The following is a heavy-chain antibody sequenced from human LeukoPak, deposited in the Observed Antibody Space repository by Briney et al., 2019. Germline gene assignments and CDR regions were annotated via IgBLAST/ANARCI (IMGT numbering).Heavy chain of an antibody. CDR3: ARKIYYYGSGSYSDY. D-gene: IGHD3-10*01. V-gene: IGHV3-7*03. Sequence: PGGSLRLSCAASGFTFSSYWMSWVRQAPGKGLEWVANIKQDGSEKYYVDSVKGRFTISRDNAKNTLYLQMNSLRAEDTAVYYCARKIYYYGSGSYSDYWGQGTLVTVSS. CDR2: IKQDGSEK. CDR1: GFTFSSYW. J-gene: IGHJ4*02.